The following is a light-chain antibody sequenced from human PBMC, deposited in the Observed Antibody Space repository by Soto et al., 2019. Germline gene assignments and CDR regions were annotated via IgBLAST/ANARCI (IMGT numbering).Light chain of an antibody. J-gene: IGKJ4*01. CDR1: QTISSW. V-gene: IGKV1-5*03. Sequence: DIQMTQSPSTLSGSLGDRVTITWRASQTISSWLAWYQQKPGKAPKLLIYKASTLKSGVPSRFSGGGSGTDFNLTISSLQTEDFATYSCQQSYSTPLTFGGGTKVDIK. CDR3: QQSYSTPLT. CDR2: KAS.